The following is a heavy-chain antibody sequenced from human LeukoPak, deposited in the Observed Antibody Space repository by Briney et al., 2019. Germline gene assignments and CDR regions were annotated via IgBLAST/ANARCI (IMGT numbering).Heavy chain of an antibody. CDR3: ARDEGGGSYPLDY. D-gene: IGHD1-26*01. V-gene: IGHV3-20*04. Sequence: GGSLRLSRAASGFTFSSYAMHWVRQAPGKGLEGVCGINWNGGSTAYADSVKGRFTISRDNAKNSLYLQMNSLRAEDTALYYCARDEGGGSYPLDYWGQGTLVTVSS. CDR2: INWNGGST. J-gene: IGHJ4*02. CDR1: GFTFSSYA.